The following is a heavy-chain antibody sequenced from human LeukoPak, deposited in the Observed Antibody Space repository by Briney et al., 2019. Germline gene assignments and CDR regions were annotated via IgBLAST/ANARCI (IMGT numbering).Heavy chain of an antibody. Sequence: PGRSLRLSCAASGFTFSSYGMHWVRQAPGKGLEWLAYISVSSSTIYYGDSVKGRVTISRDDAKNSLFLQMNSLRAEDTAVYYCARDCSSTPKVGYNWFDPWGQGTLVTVSS. CDR2: ISVSSSTI. J-gene: IGHJ5*02. V-gene: IGHV3-48*01. CDR1: GFTFSSYG. CDR3: ARDCSSTPKVGYNWFDP. D-gene: IGHD2-2*01.